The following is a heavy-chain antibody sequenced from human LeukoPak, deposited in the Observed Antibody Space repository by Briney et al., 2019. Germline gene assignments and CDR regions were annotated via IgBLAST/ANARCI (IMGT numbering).Heavy chain of an antibody. Sequence: PGGSLRLSCAVSGFTFSDHRMDWVRQVPGKGLQWVGRSTDKLYSYTTEYAASVKGRFTISRADSENSLYLQMNSLKTEDTAVYYCAKVAGSYFRVDYWGQGTLVTVSS. CDR1: GFTFSDHR. CDR2: STDKLYSYTT. J-gene: IGHJ4*02. D-gene: IGHD1-26*01. CDR3: AKVAGSYFRVDY. V-gene: IGHV3-72*01.